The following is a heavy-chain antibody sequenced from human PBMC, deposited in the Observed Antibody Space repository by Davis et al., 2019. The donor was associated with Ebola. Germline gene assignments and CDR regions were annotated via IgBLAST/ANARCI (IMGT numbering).Heavy chain of an antibody. CDR3: ARSLTPSLRFLEWSP. J-gene: IGHJ5*02. V-gene: IGHV4-59*01. CDR1: GGSTSSYF. CDR2: IYYSGST. D-gene: IGHD3-3*01. Sequence: MPSETLSLTCTVSGGSTSSYFWSCIRQPPGKGLEGIGYIYYSGSTNYNPSLKSRVTISVVTSKNQFSLKLSSVTAADTAVYYCARSLTPSLRFLEWSPWGQGTLVTVSS.